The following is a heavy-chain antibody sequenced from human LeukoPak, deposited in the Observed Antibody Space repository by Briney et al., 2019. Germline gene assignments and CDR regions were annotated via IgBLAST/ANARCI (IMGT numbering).Heavy chain of an antibody. CDR1: GYTFTSYY. D-gene: IGHD3-10*01. V-gene: IGHV1-46*01. J-gene: IGHJ6*02. CDR2: INPSGGST. Sequence: GASVKVSCKASGYTFTSYYMHWVRQAPGQGLEWMGIINPSGGSTSYAQKFQGRVTMTRDTSTSTVYMELSSLRSEDTAVYYCAREFSISAAAQYYYYGMDVWGQGTTVTVSS. CDR3: AREFSISAAAQYYYYGMDV.